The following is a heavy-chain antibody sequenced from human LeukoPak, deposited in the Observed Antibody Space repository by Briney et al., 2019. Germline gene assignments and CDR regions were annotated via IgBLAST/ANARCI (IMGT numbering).Heavy chain of an antibody. CDR3: ARLTSSSYMDV. CDR2: LCYSGNI. V-gene: IGHV4-39*07. J-gene: IGHJ6*03. D-gene: IGHD6-13*01. Sequence: SETLSLTCSISGGFFSSGYYCWGWVRQPPGKGLEWIGTLCYSGNIYYNPSLKSPVTMSIDTSKNQFSLKLSSVTAADTAVYYCARLTSSSYMDVWGKGTTVTISS. CDR1: GGFFSSGYYC.